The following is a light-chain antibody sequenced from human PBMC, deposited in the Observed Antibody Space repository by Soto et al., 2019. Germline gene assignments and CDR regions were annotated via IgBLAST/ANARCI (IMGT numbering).Light chain of an antibody. J-gene: IGLJ2*01. CDR1: SSNIGAGYD. CDR2: GNT. V-gene: IGLV1-40*01. CDR3: QSFDISVNVI. Sequence: QSALTQPPSVSGAPGQRVTFSCTGTSSNIGAGYDVHWYQHLPGTVPKLLIFGNTNRPSGVPDRFSASKSGTSASLVITGLQAEDEADYYCQSFDISVNVIFGGGTKLTVL.